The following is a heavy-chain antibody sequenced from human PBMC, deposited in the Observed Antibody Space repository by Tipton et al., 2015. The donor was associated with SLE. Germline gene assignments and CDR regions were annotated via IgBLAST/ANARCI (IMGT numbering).Heavy chain of an antibody. D-gene: IGHD5-18*01. Sequence: SLRLSCAASGFTFSSYSMNWVRQAPGKGLEWVSYISSSSSTIYYADSVKGRFTISRDNAKNSLYLQMNSLRAEDTALYHCARTCGYSYGTNWFDPWGQGTLVTVSS. J-gene: IGHJ5*02. V-gene: IGHV3-48*01. CDR2: ISSSSSTI. CDR1: GFTFSSYS. CDR3: ARTCGYSYGTNWFDP.